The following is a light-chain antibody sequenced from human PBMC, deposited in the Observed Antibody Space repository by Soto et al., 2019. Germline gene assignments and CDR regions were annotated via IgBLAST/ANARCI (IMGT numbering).Light chain of an antibody. V-gene: IGKV1-39*01. Sequence: DIPLIQSPSSLSASVGDRVTITCRANEKMTKFLNWYQQIPGKAPKLLIYGASNLQSGVPVRFSGSVSGADFILTISSLQPEDSATYYCQQSYKTPRTFGQGTKVEVK. CDR1: EKMTKF. J-gene: IGKJ1*01. CDR3: QQSYKTPRT. CDR2: GAS.